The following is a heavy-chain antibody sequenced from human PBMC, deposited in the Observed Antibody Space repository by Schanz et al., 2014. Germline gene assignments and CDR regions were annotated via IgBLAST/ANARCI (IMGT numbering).Heavy chain of an antibody. D-gene: IGHD2-15*01. Sequence: EVQLVESGGGLVQPGGSLRLSCTASGFTFSDYWMSWVRQAPGKGLEWVADIKHDGSVKNYVDSVEGRFTISRDNAKRTPVHQMNNLRVDDTAVYYCVRDNCSALDYWGQGTLVTVSS. CDR2: IKHDGSVK. V-gene: IGHV3-7*05. CDR3: VRDNCSALDY. CDR1: GFTFSDYW. J-gene: IGHJ4*02.